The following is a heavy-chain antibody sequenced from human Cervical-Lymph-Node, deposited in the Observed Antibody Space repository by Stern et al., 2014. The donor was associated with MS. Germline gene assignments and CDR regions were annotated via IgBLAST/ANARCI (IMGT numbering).Heavy chain of an antibody. CDR3: ARFREFYCSGCVCDYYHGMDV. CDR2: IAWVGAK. Sequence: QITLKESGPALVKPTQTLTLTCTFSGFSLSTRGMCVSWIRQSPGKALEWLAIIAWVGAKYFSTSLEPRRTSSSATSKNQVVLTMINIDPADTATYFCARFREFYCSGCVCDYYHGMDVWGQGTTVTVSS. D-gene: IGHD2-8*02. CDR1: GFSLSTRGMC. J-gene: IGHJ6*02. V-gene: IGHV2-70*13.